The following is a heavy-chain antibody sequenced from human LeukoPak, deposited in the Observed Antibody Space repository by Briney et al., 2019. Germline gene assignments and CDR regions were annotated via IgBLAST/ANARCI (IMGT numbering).Heavy chain of an antibody. Sequence: ASVKVSCKASGYTFTNYGISWVRQAPGQGLEWMGWSSAYNGHTKYAQNPQGRVTMTTDTSTSTAYMEVRSLRSDDTAVYYCARGGRGGGSWVVVYWGQGTLVTVSS. J-gene: IGHJ4*02. CDR2: SSAYNGHT. V-gene: IGHV1-18*01. CDR3: ARGGRGGGSWVVVY. D-gene: IGHD2-15*01. CDR1: GYTFTNYG.